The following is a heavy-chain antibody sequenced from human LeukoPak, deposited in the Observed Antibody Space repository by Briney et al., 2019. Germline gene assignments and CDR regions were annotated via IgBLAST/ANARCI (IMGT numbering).Heavy chain of an antibody. V-gene: IGHV4-4*07. CDR2: IYTSGST. D-gene: IGHD6-25*01. CDR3: ARDFGVIAADYYYYYMDV. J-gene: IGHJ6*03. Sequence: SETLSLTCTVSGGSISSYYWSWLRQPAGKGLEWIGRIYTSGSTNYNPSLKSRVTMSVDTSKNQFSLKLSSVPAADTAVYYCARDFGVIAADYYYYYMDVWGKGTTVTVSS. CDR1: GGSISSYY.